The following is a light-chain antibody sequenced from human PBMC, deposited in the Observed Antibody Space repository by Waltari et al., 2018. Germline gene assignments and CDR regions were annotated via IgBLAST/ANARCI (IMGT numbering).Light chain of an antibody. CDR3: QQYYTNPLT. CDR2: WAS. J-gene: IGKJ4*01. V-gene: IGKV4-1*01. Sequence: DIVMTQSPDSLAVSLGEGATINCKSSQSILHNSTDKSDLAWYQQKPGQPPRLLIYWASTRESGVPDRFSGGGSGTDFTLTISSLQAEDVAIYYCQQYYTNPLTFGGGTTVEIK. CDR1: QSILHNSTDKSD.